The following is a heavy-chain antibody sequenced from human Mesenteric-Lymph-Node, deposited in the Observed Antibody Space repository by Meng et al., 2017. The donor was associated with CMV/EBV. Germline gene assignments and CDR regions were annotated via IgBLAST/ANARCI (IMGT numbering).Heavy chain of an antibody. D-gene: IGHD6-13*01. CDR2: ISYDGSNK. CDR3: ATPNSISASGPPDI. V-gene: IGHV3-30*04. J-gene: IGHJ4*02. CDR1: GFTFSSYA. Sequence: GESLKISCAASGFTFSSYAMHWVRQAPGKGLEWVAVISYDGSNKYYADSVKGRFTISRDNSKKMVFLQMDSLRPEDTAVYQCATPNSISASGPPDIWGQGTLVTVSS.